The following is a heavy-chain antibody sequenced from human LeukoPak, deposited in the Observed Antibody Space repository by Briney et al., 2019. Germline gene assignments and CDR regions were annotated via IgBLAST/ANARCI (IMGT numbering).Heavy chain of an antibody. V-gene: IGHV4-59*01. Sequence: PSETLSLTCSVSGGSIKNYYWSWIRQPPGKGLEWLGNIYFGGTTDYNSSLKSRLTISVDTFKNQLSLNLQSVTAADTATYYCARHRSDTGGMNGVNWFDPWGQGTLVTVSS. CDR3: ARHRSDTGGMNGVNWFDP. D-gene: IGHD4-23*01. CDR2: IYFGGTT. CDR1: GGSIKNYY. J-gene: IGHJ5*02.